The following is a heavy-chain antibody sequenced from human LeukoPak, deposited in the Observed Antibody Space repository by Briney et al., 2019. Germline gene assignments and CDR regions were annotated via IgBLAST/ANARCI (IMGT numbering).Heavy chain of an antibody. V-gene: IGHV3-21*01. J-gene: IGHJ4*02. CDR2: ISSSSSYI. CDR1: GFTFSSYS. Sequence: GRSLRLSCAASGFTFSSYSMNWVRQAPGKGLEWVSSISSSSSYIYYADSVKGRFTISRDNAKNSLYLQMNSLRAEDTAVYYCARNLGSSGWYLPTDYWGQGTLVTVSS. CDR3: ARNLGSSGWYLPTDY. D-gene: IGHD6-19*01.